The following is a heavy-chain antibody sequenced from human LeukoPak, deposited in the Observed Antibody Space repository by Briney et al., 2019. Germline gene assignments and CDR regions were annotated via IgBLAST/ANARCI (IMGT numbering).Heavy chain of an antibody. V-gene: IGHV4-30-2*01. Sequence: SQTLSLTCTVSGGSISSGGYYWSWIRQPPGKGLEWIGYIYHSGSTYYNPSLKSRVTISVDRSKNQFSLKLSSVTAADTAVYYCARWLDDTAYFDYWGQGTLVTVSS. CDR1: GGSISSGGYY. CDR3: ARWLDDTAYFDY. J-gene: IGHJ4*02. D-gene: IGHD5-18*01. CDR2: IYHSGST.